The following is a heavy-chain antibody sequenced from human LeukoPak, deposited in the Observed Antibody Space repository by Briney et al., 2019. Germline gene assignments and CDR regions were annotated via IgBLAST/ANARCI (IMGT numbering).Heavy chain of an antibody. V-gene: IGHV3-7*01. J-gene: IGHJ5*02. CDR1: GFTFSGYA. CDR2: IKQDGSEK. D-gene: IGHD7-27*01. Sequence: RAGGSLRLSCAASGFTFSGYAMSWVRQAPGKGLEWVANIKQDGSEKYYVDSVKGRFTISRDNAKNSLYLQMNSLRAEDTAVYYCARDRMKTWGLNWFDPWGQGTLVTVSS. CDR3: ARDRMKTWGLNWFDP.